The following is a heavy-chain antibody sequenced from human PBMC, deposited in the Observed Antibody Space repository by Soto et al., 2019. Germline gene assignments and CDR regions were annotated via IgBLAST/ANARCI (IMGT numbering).Heavy chain of an antibody. V-gene: IGHV4-34*01. CDR3: ARNCSGTSCLPYHDYYGMGV. D-gene: IGHD2-2*01. Sequence: SETLSLTCAVYGESFSGYSWSLIRQPPGKGLEWITEINHSGSAIYNPSLKSRATISGDTSKNQFSLKVSSVTAADTAVYYCARNCSGTSCLPYHDYYGMGVWGQGTEVTVYS. CDR2: INHSGSA. J-gene: IGHJ6*02. CDR1: GESFSGYS.